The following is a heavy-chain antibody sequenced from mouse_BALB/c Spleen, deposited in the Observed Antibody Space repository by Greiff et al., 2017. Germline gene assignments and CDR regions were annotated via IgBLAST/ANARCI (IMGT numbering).Heavy chain of an antibody. V-gene: IGHV5-17*02. J-gene: IGHJ4*01. Sequence: EVHLVESGGGLVQPGGSRKLSCAASGFTFSSFGMHWVRQAPEKGLEWVAYISSGSSTIYYADTVKGRFTISRDNPKNTLFLQMTSLRSEDTAMDYCARFRDAMDYWGQGTSVTVSS. CDR1: GFTFSSFG. CDR3: ARFRDAMDY. CDR2: ISSGSSTI. D-gene: IGHD3-1*01.